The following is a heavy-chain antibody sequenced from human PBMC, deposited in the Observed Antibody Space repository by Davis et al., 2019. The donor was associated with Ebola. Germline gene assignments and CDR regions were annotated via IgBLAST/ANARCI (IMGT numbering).Heavy chain of an antibody. J-gene: IGHJ4*02. CDR3: ARVPGDYYGSGSDY. D-gene: IGHD3-10*01. V-gene: IGHV1-24*01. CDR2: FDPEDGET. CDR1: GYTLTELS. Sequence: ASVKVSCKVSGYTLTELSMHWVRQAPGKGLEWMGGFDPEDGETIYAQKFQGRVTMTRNTSISTAYMELSSLRSEDTAVYYCARVPGDYYGSGSDYWGQGTLVTVSS.